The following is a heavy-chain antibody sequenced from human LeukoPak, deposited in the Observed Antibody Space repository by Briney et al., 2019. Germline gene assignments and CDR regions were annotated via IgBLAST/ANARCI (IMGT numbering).Heavy chain of an antibody. CDR3: ARGGRQLWWMNWFDP. V-gene: IGHV4-59*01. CDR2: IYYSGST. Sequence: PSETLSLTCTVSGDSMSSYYRSWVRQPPGKGLEWVGSIYYSGSTNYNPSLKSRVTISVDTSKNQFSLKLSSVTAADTAVYYCARGGRQLWWMNWFDPWGQGTLVTVSS. J-gene: IGHJ5*02. D-gene: IGHD5-18*01. CDR1: GDSMSSYY.